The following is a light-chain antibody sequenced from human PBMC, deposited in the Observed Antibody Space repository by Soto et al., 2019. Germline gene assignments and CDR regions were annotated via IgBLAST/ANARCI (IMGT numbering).Light chain of an antibody. CDR3: QQTLSFPPT. V-gene: IGKV1-12*01. CDR2: TGS. Sequence: IQMTHAPSSVSPSVSARVTITCRASQAIDSWLAWYQQKPGEAPKLLIFTGSLLHSGVPPRFSGSGSGTDFTLTISSLQLEDFATYYCQQTLSFPPTFGQGTKV. J-gene: IGKJ1*01. CDR1: QAIDSW.